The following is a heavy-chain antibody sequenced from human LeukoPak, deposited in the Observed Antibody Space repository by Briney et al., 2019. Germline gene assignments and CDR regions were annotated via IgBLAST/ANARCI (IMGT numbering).Heavy chain of an antibody. J-gene: IGHJ4*02. CDR3: AKDDSSTLRGKFDY. CDR1: GFTFTSYA. D-gene: IGHD6-13*01. Sequence: GGSLRLSRAASGFTFTSYAMSWVRQAPGKGLGWVSAISGSGGSTYYADSVKGRFTISRDNTKNTLYLQMNSLRAEDTAVFYCAKDDSSTLRGKFDYWGQGNLVTVSS. CDR2: ISGSGGST. V-gene: IGHV3-23*01.